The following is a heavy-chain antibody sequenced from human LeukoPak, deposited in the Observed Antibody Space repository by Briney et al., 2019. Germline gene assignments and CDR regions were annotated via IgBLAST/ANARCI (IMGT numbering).Heavy chain of an antibody. J-gene: IGHJ5*02. CDR3: ARDSAPLPWFGELGWFDP. V-gene: IGHV3-11*01. Sequence: PGGSLRLSCAASGFTFDDYGMSWIRQAPGKGLEWVSYISSSGSTIYYADSVKGRFTISRDNAKNSLYLQMNSLRAEDTAVYYCARDSAPLPWFGELGWFDPWGQGTLVTVSS. CDR2: ISSSGSTI. CDR1: GFTFDDYG. D-gene: IGHD3-10*01.